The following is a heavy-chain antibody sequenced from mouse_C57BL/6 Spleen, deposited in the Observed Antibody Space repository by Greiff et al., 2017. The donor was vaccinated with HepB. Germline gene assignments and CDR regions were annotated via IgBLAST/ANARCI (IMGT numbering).Heavy chain of an antibody. CDR1: GYSFTDYN. Sequence: VQLKQSGPELVKPGASVKISCKASGYSFTDYNMNWVKQSNGKSLEWIGVINPNYGTTSYNQKFKGKATLTVDQSSSTAYMQLNSLTSEDSAVYYCARVLGYGGYYYAMDYWGQGTSVTVSS. CDR3: ARVLGYGGYYYAMDY. D-gene: IGHD1-1*02. CDR2: INPNYGTT. J-gene: IGHJ4*01. V-gene: IGHV1-39*01.